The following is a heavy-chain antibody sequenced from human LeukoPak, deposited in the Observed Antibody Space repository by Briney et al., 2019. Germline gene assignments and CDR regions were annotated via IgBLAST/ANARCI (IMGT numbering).Heavy chain of an antibody. D-gene: IGHD3-10*01. CDR3: ARGHTLMVRGYNWFDP. CDR2: IYHSGNS. CDR1: GGSISSSDW. Sequence: SGTLSLTCAVSGGSISSSDWWNWVRQPPVKGLEWIGEIYHSGNSNYNPSLKSRVTISVDNSKNQFSLKLTSVTAADTAVYYCARGHTLMVRGYNWFDPWGQGTLVTVSS. V-gene: IGHV4-4*02. J-gene: IGHJ5*02.